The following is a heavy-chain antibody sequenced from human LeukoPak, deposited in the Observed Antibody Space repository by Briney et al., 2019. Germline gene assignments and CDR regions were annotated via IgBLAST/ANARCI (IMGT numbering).Heavy chain of an antibody. V-gene: IGHV4-39*01. CDR3: QSTEYSSSGDAFDI. CDR1: GGSISSSSYY. D-gene: IGHD6-6*01. Sequence: PSGTLSLTCAVSGGSISSSSYYWGWLRQPPGKGLEWIGSIYYSGSTYYNPSLKSRVTISVDTSKNQFSLKLSSVTAADTAVYYCQSTEYSSSGDAFDIWGQGTMVTVSS. J-gene: IGHJ3*02. CDR2: IYYSGST.